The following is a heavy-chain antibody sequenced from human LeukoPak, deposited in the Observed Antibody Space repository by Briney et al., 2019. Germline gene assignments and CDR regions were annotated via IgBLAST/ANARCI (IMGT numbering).Heavy chain of an antibody. V-gene: IGHV3-53*01. CDR3: ARGGYDILTTYFDY. CDR1: GFTVSSNY. J-gene: IGHJ4*02. Sequence: GGSLRLSCAASGFTVSSNYMSWVRQAPGKGLEWVSVIYSGGSIYYADSVKGRFTISRDNSKNTLYLQMNSLRAEDTAVYYCARGGYDILTTYFDYWGQGTLVTVSS. D-gene: IGHD3-9*01. CDR2: IYSGGSI.